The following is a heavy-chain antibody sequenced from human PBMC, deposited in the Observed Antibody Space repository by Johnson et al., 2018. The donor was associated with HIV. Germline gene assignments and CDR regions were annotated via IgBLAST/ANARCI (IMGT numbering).Heavy chain of an antibody. CDR1: GFTFSDYY. CDR2: ISSSGSTI. J-gene: IGHJ3*02. D-gene: IGHD2-8*01. CDR3: ASWGILYDAFDI. V-gene: IGHV3-11*04. Sequence: QMHLVESGGGVVQPGGSLRLSCAASGFTFSDYYMSWIRQAPGKGLEWVSYISSSGSTIYYADSVKGRFTISRDNAKNSLYLQMNSLRAEDTAVYYCASWGILYDAFDIWGQGTMVTVSS.